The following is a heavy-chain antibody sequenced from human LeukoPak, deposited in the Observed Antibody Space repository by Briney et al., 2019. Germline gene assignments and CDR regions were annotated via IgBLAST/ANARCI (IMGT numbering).Heavy chain of an antibody. CDR2: VDPEDGET. D-gene: IGHD6-13*01. CDR3: ATLSSPRPYYFDY. Sequence: ASVKISCKVSGYTFTDYYMHWVRQAPGKGLEWMGLVDPEDGETIYAEKFQGRVTITADTSTDTAYMELSSLRSEDTGVYYCATLSSPRPYYFDYWGQGTLVTVSP. CDR1: GYTFTDYY. J-gene: IGHJ4*02. V-gene: IGHV1-69-2*01.